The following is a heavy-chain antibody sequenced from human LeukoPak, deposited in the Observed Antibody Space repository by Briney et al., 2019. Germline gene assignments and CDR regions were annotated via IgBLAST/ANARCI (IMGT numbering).Heavy chain of an antibody. CDR2: INPNSGGT. CDR1: GYTFTGYY. CDR3: ARGAVYYYDSSGSFDY. J-gene: IGHJ4*02. Sequence: GASVKVSCRASGYTFTGYYMHWVRQAPGQGLEWMGWINPNSGGTNYAQKFQGRVTMTRDTSISTAYMELSRLRSDDTAVHYCARGAVYYYDSSGSFDYWGQGTLVTVSS. V-gene: IGHV1-2*02. D-gene: IGHD3-22*01.